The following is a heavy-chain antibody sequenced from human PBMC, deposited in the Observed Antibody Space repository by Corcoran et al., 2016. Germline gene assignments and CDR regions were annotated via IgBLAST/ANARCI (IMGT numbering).Heavy chain of an antibody. CDR2: IIPIFGTA. V-gene: IGHV1-69*06. CDR3: ARTAAAYQLLSNNWFDP. Sequence: QVQLVQSGAEVKKPGSSVKVSCKASGGTFSSYAISWVRQAPGQGLEWMGGIIPIFGTANYAQKFPGRVTINADKSTSTAYMELSSLSSGDTAVYYCARTAAAYQLLSNNWFDPWGQGTLVTVSS. J-gene: IGHJ5*02. CDR1: GGTFSSYA. D-gene: IGHD2-2*01.